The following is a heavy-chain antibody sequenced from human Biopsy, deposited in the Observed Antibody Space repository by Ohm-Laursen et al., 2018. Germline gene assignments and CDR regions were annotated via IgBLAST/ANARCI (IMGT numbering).Heavy chain of an antibody. J-gene: IGHJ2*01. D-gene: IGHD3-9*01. CDR2: ISYNERT. Sequence: SETLSLTWSVSGASVKTSGYFWAWIRQRPGKGLEWIGYISYNERTHYNPSLTSRLAISFDTSNNRISLQLRSVSVADTAVYYCVREPKTGTAEAWYFDLWGRGSSVTVPS. V-gene: IGHV4-31*02. CDR3: VREPKTGTAEAWYFDL. CDR1: GASVKTSGYF.